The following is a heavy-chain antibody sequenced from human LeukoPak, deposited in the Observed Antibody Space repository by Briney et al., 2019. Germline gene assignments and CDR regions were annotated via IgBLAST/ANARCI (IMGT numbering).Heavy chain of an antibody. J-gene: IGHJ2*01. Sequence: PGGSLRLSCAASGLTVSSNYMSWVRQAPGKGLEWVSVIYSGGSTYYADSVKGRFTISRDNSKNTLYLQMNSLRAEDTAVYYCAREGSSGWYVKYFDLWGRGTLVTVSS. CDR3: AREGSSGWYVKYFDL. CDR1: GLTVSSNY. V-gene: IGHV3-66*01. CDR2: IYSGGST. D-gene: IGHD6-19*01.